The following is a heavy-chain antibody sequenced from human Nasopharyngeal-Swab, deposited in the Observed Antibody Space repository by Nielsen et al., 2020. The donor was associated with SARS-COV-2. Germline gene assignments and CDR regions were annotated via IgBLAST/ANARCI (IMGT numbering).Heavy chain of an antibody. V-gene: IGHV3-21*01. Sequence: GGSLRLSCVSSGFSFNMYSMHWVCQAPGKGLEWVSIVSISSNYIYYGDSAKGRFTISRDNTQKSLYLEMNSLRVEDTAVYYCARLGTESYHYYSLDVWGQGTTVSVSS. CDR1: GFSFNMYS. CDR3: ARLGTESYHYYSLDV. CDR2: VSISSNYI. D-gene: IGHD1-1*01. J-gene: IGHJ6*02.